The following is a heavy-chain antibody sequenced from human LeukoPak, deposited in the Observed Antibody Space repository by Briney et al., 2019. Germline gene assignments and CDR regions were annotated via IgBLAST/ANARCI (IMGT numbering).Heavy chain of an antibody. V-gene: IGHV3-48*01. J-gene: IGHJ4*02. Sequence: GGSLRLSCTASGFTFNTYSMNWVRRAPGKGLEWVSHISPRSDVVSYTDSVKGRFTISRDNAKNSLYLHMSNLRAEDMAVYYCVRDNDWAFDYWGQGTLVPVSS. CDR1: GFTFNTYS. CDR2: ISPRSDVV. CDR3: VRDNDWAFDY. D-gene: IGHD3-9*01.